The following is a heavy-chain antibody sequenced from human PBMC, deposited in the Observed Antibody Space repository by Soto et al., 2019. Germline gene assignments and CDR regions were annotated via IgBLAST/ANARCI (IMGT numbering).Heavy chain of an antibody. Sequence: ASVKVSCKASGYTFTTYPIHWVRQAPGQGLELMGWINPGNGDRDYLQKFQGRVTVTRDTSASTVYMELSSLTSEDTAVYYCARKDYYRSGIYYFDYWGQGTLVTVSS. V-gene: IGHV1-3*01. CDR1: GYTFTTYP. D-gene: IGHD3-10*01. CDR3: ARKDYYRSGIYYFDY. CDR2: INPGNGDR. J-gene: IGHJ4*02.